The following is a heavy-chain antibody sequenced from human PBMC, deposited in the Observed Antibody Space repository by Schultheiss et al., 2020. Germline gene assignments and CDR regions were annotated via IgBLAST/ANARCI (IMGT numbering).Heavy chain of an antibody. V-gene: IGHV3-33*01. D-gene: IGHD1-26*01. CDR2: VWYDGTYK. J-gene: IGHJ4*02. CDR1: GFTFSSHG. CDR3: ARDLSGRFFDY. Sequence: GGSLRLSCAASGFTFSSHGMHWVRQAPGKGLEWVAVVWYDGTYKDLPDSVKGRFTISRDNSKNTLYLQMNSLRSEDTAVYYCARDLSGRFFDYCGQGTLVTVSS.